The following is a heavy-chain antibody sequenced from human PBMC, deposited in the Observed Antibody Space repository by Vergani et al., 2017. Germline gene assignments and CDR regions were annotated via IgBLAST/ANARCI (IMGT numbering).Heavy chain of an antibody. Sequence: EVQLVESGGGLVKPGGSLRLSCAASGFTFSSYSMNWVRQAPGKGLEWVSSISSSSSSIYYADSVKGRFTISRDNAKTSLYLQMNSLRAEDTAVYYCARFPRYDILTGSPPAWGQGTLVTVSS. D-gene: IGHD3-9*01. V-gene: IGHV3-21*01. CDR3: ARFPRYDILTGSPPA. CDR1: GFTFSSYS. J-gene: IGHJ5*02. CDR2: ISSSSSSI.